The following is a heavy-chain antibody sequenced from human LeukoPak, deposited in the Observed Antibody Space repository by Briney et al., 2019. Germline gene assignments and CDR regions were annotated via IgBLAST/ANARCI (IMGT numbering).Heavy chain of an antibody. CDR1: GGSISSGSYS. V-gene: IGHV4-30-2*01. D-gene: IGHD5-18*01. CDR3: ARGSAMVTTYRGGNWFDP. Sequence: KTSETLSLTCAVSGGSISSGSYSWSWIRQPPGKGLEWIGYIYHSGSTYYNPSLKSRVTISVDRSKNQFSLKLSSVTAADTAVYYCARGSAMVTTYRGGNWFDPWGQGTLVTVSS. J-gene: IGHJ5*02. CDR2: IYHSGST.